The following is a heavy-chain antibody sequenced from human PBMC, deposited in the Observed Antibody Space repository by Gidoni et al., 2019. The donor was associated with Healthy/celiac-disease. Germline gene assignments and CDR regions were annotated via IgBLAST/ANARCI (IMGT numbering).Heavy chain of an antibody. D-gene: IGHD5-12*01. CDR1: GGSFSGYY. CDR2: INHSGST. J-gene: IGHJ4*02. V-gene: IGHV4-34*01. CDR3: ARTDGYNYSDY. Sequence: QVQLQQWGAGLLKPSETLSLTCAVYGGSFSGYYWSWIRQPPGKGLAWIGEINHSGSTNYNPSLKSRVTISVDTSKNQFSLKLGSVTAADTAVYYCARTDGYNYSDYWGQGTLVTVSS.